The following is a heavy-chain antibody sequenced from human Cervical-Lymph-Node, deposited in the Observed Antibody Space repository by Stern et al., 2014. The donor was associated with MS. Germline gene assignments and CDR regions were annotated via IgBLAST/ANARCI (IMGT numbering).Heavy chain of an antibody. CDR3: ARGLLGSENAFDI. J-gene: IGHJ3*02. CDR2: TSAYNGNT. Sequence: VQLVQSVAEVKKPGASVKVSCKASGYTFNSYGISWVRQAPGQGLEWMGRTSAYNGNTSDAQKLQGRVTMTTDTSTSTAYMELRSLRSDDTAVYYCARGLLGSENAFDIWGQGTMVTVSS. CDR1: GYTFNSYG. V-gene: IGHV1-18*01. D-gene: IGHD2-15*01.